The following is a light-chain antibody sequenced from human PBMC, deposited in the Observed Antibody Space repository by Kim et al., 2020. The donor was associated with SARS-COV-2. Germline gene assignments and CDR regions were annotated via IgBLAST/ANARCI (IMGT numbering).Light chain of an antibody. CDR3: QQTFSTQYS. J-gene: IGKJ2*03. V-gene: IGKV1-39*01. Sequence: SASVGDRVTITCRATQSVSINLNWYQQRPGKAPRLLIYGASTLQSGAPSRFSGSGSGTGFTLTISSLQPEDFAIYYCQQTFSTQYSFGQGTKLEI. CDR1: QSVSIN. CDR2: GAS.